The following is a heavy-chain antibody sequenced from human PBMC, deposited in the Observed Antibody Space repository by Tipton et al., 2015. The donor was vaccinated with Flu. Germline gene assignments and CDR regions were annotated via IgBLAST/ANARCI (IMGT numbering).Heavy chain of an antibody. CDR1: GFTFSTYS. D-gene: IGHD6-19*01. J-gene: IGHJ3*01. V-gene: IGHV3-21*03. CDR2: IGTTSSYV. CDR3: ARGVAGGFDV. Sequence: SLRLSCAASGFTFSTYSMNWVRQAPGKGLEWVSSIGTTSSYVYYADSVKGRFTISRDISRNRVYLQMNNLRPDDTGLYYCARGVAGGFDVWGQGTMVTVSS.